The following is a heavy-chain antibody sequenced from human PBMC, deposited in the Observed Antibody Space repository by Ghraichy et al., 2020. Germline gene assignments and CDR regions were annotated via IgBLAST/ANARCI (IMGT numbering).Heavy chain of an antibody. CDR2: INPNSGGT. CDR3: ARAGRYFDWPPNWFDP. J-gene: IGHJ5*02. CDR1: GYTFTGYY. D-gene: IGHD3-9*01. V-gene: IGHV1-2*02. Sequence: ASVKVSCKASGYTFTGYYMHWVRQAPGQGLEWMGWINPNSGGTNYAQKFQGRVTMTRDTSISTAYMELSRLRSDDTAVYYCARAGRYFDWPPNWFDPWGQGTLVTVSS.